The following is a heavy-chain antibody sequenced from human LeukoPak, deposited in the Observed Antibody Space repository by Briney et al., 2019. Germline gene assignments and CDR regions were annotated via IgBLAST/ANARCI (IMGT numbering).Heavy chain of an antibody. CDR3: ARDVNRGTGYYYHYYFDF. CDR2: IYPGDSDT. J-gene: IGHJ4*02. CDR1: GYSFTRFW. V-gene: IGHV5-51*01. Sequence: GESLKISCKGSGYSFTRFWIGWVRQMPGKGLEWMGVIYPGDSDTRYSPSFQGQVTISVDKSISTAYLQWSSLKASDTAMYYCARDVNRGTGYYYHYYFDFWGQGTLVTVSS. D-gene: IGHD3-22*01.